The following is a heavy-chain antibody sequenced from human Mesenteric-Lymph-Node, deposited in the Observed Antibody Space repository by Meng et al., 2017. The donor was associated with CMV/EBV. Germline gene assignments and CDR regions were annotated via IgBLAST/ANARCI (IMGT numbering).Heavy chain of an antibody. CDR1: GFTFSSYW. CDR2: INSDGSSS. CDR3: ARDRGYDSSGFDY. Sequence: GESLKISCAASGFTFSSYWMHWVRHAPGKGLVWVSRINSDGSSSTYADSVKGRFTISRDNAKNTLYLQMNTLRAEDTAVYYCARDRGYDSSGFDYWGQGTLVTVSS. V-gene: IGHV3-74*01. J-gene: IGHJ4*02. D-gene: IGHD3-22*01.